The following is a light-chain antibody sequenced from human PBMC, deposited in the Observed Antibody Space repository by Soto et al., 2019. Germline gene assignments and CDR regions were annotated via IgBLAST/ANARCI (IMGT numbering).Light chain of an antibody. Sequence: EIVLTQSPATLSLSPGDRATLSCRASQSVGSYLAWYQQKPGQAPRLLIYDASNRATGIPARFSGSGSATDFTLTISSLEPEDFAVYYCQQRSNWPRTFGQGTKLEIK. CDR2: DAS. V-gene: IGKV3-11*01. J-gene: IGKJ2*01. CDR3: QQRSNWPRT. CDR1: QSVGSY.